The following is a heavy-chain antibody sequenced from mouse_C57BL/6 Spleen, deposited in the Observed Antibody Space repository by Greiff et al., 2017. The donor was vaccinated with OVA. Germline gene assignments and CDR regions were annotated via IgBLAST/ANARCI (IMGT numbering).Heavy chain of an antibody. CDR2: IDPSDSYT. CDR3: AGIYYDYDGAY. J-gene: IGHJ3*01. CDR1: GYTFTSYW. D-gene: IGHD2-4*01. V-gene: IGHV1-59*01. Sequence: QVQLQQPGAELVRPGTSVKLSCKASGYTFTSYWMHWVKQRPGQGLEWIGVIDPSDSYTNYNQKFKGKATLTVDTSSSTAYMQLSSLTSEDSAVYYCAGIYYDYDGAYWGQGTLVTVSA.